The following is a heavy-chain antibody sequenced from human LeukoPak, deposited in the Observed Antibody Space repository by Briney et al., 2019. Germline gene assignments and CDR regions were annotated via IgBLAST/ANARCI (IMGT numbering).Heavy chain of an antibody. CDR1: GGSFSGYY. J-gene: IGHJ4*02. V-gene: IGHV4-34*01. CDR2: INHSGST. CDR3: ASGLGYCSGGSCSEQSLSPEGTFDY. Sequence: PSETLSLTCAVYGGSFSGYYWSWIRQPPGKGLEWIGEINHSGSTNYNPSLKSRVTISVDTSKNQFSLKLSSVTAADTAVYYCASGLGYCSGGSCSEQSLSPEGTFDYWGQGTLVTVSS. D-gene: IGHD2-15*01.